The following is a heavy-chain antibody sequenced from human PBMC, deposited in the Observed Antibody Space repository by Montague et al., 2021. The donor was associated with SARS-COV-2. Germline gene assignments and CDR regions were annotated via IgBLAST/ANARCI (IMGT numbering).Heavy chain of an antibody. CDR1: GFTFNTYA. Sequence: SLRLSCAASGFTFNTYAMTWVRQAPGKGLEWVSAIGGSGGGTYYADSVKGRFTISRDNSKNTLYLQMNSLRAEDTALYYCAKSLETSGYSFDRGVDYWGQGTLVTVSS. J-gene: IGHJ4*02. D-gene: IGHD5-12*01. CDR3: AKSLETSGYSFDRGVDY. V-gene: IGHV3-23*01. CDR2: IGGSGGGT.